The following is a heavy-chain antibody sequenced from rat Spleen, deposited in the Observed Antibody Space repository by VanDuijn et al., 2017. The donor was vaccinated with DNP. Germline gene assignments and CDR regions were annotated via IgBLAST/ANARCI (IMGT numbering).Heavy chain of an antibody. Sequence: EVQLVESGGDLVQPGRSLKLSCAASGFTFGDHYMAWIRQTPKKGLEWVASISYEGIHTYYEDSVRGRFTISRDNAKTTLYLQMNSLRSEATATYYCARGVYYYSATYWYFDFWGPGTMVTVSS. V-gene: IGHV5-22*01. D-gene: IGHD1-1*01. CDR1: GFTFGDHY. CDR2: ISYEGIHT. J-gene: IGHJ1*01. CDR3: ARGVYYYSATYWYFDF.